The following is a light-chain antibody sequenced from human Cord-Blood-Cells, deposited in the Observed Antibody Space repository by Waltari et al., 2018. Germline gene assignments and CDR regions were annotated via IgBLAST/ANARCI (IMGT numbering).Light chain of an antibody. J-gene: IGLJ3*02. CDR1: SSNIGRTS. Sequence: QSVLTPPPSASGPPGQRVTLSCSGSSSNIGRTSVSWYQQLPGTAPKLLIYRNNQRPSGVPDRFSGSKSGTSASLAISGLRSEDEADYYCAAWDDSLSGWVFGGGTKLTVL. V-gene: IGLV1-47*01. CDR3: AAWDDSLSGWV. CDR2: RNN.